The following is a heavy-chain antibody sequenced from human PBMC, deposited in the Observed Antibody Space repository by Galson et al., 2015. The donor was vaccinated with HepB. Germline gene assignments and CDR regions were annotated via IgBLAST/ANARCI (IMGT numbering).Heavy chain of an antibody. D-gene: IGHD1-26*01. Sequence: SLRLSCAASGFTFSSYAMHWVRQAPGKGLEWVAVISYDGSNKYYADSVKGRFTISRDNSKNTLYLQMNSLRAEDTAVYYCAREVGRSLDYWGQGTLVTVSS. CDR1: GFTFSSYA. V-gene: IGHV3-30*04. CDR2: ISYDGSNK. J-gene: IGHJ4*02. CDR3: AREVGRSLDY.